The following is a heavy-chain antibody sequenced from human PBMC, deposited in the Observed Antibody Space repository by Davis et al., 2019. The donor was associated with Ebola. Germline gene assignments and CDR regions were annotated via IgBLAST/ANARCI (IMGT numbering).Heavy chain of an antibody. D-gene: IGHD3-9*01. J-gene: IGHJ5*02. CDR1: GFTFSNAW. CDR2: IKSKTDGGTT. V-gene: IGHV3-15*01. Sequence: GGSLRLSCAASGFTFSNAWMSWVRQAPGKGLEWVGRIKSKTDGGTTDYAAPVKGRFTISRDDSKNTLYLQMNSLKTEDTAVYYCTTLVLRYFDWLLSHNWFDPWGQGTLVTVSS. CDR3: TTLVLRYFDWLLSHNWFDP.